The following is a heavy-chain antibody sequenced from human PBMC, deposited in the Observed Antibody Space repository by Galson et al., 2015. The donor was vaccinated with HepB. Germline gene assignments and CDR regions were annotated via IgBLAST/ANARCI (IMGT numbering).Heavy chain of an antibody. CDR3: AKENTSRGFDY. V-gene: IGHV3-23*01. D-gene: IGHD1-1*01. CDR1: GFTFNVYG. CDR2: IGGSGDYT. Sequence: SLRLSCAASGFTFNVYGMSWVRQAPGKGPEWVSSIGGSGDYTYYADPVKGRFTISRDNSKNALYLQINSLRVQDTAVYYCAKENTSRGFDYWGQGTLVTVSS. J-gene: IGHJ4*02.